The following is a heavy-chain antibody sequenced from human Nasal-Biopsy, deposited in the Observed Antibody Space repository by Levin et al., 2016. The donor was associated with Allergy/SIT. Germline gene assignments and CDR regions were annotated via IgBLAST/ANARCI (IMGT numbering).Heavy chain of an antibody. V-gene: IGHV4-39*01. J-gene: IGHJ3*01. CDR3: ARETFGTYPLYAFDS. CDR2: VSYSGDT. CDR1: NGSIIRNSYF. Sequence: SETLSLTCTVYNGSIIRNSYFWGWIRQAPGKGLEWIGTVSYSGDTSYNPSLKSRVTMSVDTSKNQFSLRLTSVTAADGALYFCARETFGTYPLYAFDSWGPGTMVTVSS. D-gene: IGHD3-16*02.